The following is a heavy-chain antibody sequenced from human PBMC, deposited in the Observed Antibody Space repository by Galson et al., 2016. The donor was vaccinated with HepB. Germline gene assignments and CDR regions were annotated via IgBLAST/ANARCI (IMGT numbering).Heavy chain of an antibody. J-gene: IGHJ4*02. CDR2: IYAGGTP. Sequence: SLRLSCAASEFTFSSHSMNWVRQAPGKGLEWLSVIYAGGTPYYSDSARGRFIISRDSSTNTLHLHMKNLRVEETAIYYCSTAVASGYFGAGSLLGFDSWGQGTLVIVSS. D-gene: IGHD3-10*01. CDR1: EFTFSSHS. CDR3: STAVASGYFGAGSLLGFDS. V-gene: IGHV3-53*01.